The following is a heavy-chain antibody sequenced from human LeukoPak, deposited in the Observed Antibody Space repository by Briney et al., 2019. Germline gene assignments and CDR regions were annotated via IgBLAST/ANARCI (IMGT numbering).Heavy chain of an antibody. V-gene: IGHV3-11*04. CDR2: ISSSGSTI. J-gene: IGHJ4*02. CDR1: GFTFSDYY. CDR3: ERDTSGYRLSTGFDY. D-gene: IGHD5-24*01. Sequence: PGGSLRLSCAASGFTFSDYYMSWVRQAPGKGLEWGSYISSSGSTIYYADSVKGRFTISRDNAKNSLYLQMNTLRAEDTAVYYCERDTSGYRLSTGFDYWGQGTLVTVSS.